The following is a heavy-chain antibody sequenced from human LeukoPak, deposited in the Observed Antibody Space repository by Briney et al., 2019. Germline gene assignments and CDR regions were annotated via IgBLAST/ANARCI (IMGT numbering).Heavy chain of an antibody. D-gene: IGHD5-12*01. V-gene: IGHV3-15*01. CDR1: GFTFSNAW. J-gene: IGHJ4*02. CDR2: MKSKTDGGTT. Sequence: PGGSLRLSCAASGFTFSNAWMSWVRQAPGKGLEWVGRMKSKTDGGTTDYAAPVKGRLTISRDDSKNTLYLQMNSLKTEDTAVYYCTTTNVVATISPDYWGQGTLVTVFS. CDR3: TTTNVVATISPDY.